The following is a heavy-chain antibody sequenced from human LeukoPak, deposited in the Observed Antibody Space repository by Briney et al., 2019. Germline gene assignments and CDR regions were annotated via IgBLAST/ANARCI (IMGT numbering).Heavy chain of an antibody. V-gene: IGHV3-11*04. CDR3: AREGREYSSSYRGGYFDY. D-gene: IGHD6-6*01. Sequence: PGGSLRLSCAASGFTFSDYYMSWIRQAPGKGLEWVSYISSSGSTIYYADSVKGRFTISRDNAKNSLYLQMNSLRAEDTAVYYCAREGREYSSSYRGGYFDYWGQGTLVTVSS. J-gene: IGHJ4*02. CDR1: GFTFSDYY. CDR2: ISSSGSTI.